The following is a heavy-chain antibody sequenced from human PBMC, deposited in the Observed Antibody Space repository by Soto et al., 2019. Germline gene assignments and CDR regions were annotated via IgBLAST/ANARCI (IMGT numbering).Heavy chain of an antibody. D-gene: IGHD3-3*01. Sequence: SETLSLTCTVSGGSISSSSYYWGWIRQPPGKGLEWIGSIYYSGSTYYNPSLKSRVTISVDTSKNQFSLELNSVTAADTAVYYCARLKVPHYDFWSGYSYFDYWGQGTLVTVSS. V-gene: IGHV4-39*01. J-gene: IGHJ4*02. CDR2: IYYSGST. CDR3: ARLKVPHYDFWSGYSYFDY. CDR1: GGSISSSSYY.